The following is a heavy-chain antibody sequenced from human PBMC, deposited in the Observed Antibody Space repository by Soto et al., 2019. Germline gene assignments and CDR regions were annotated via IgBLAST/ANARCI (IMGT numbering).Heavy chain of an antibody. CDR2: ISGDGSNK. Sequence: QVQLVESGGGVVQPGRSLRLSCAASGFTFSSYPMHWVRQAPGKGLEWVAVISGDGSNKYNADSVKGRFTISRDNSKNTLLLQMNSLRAEDTAVYYCARDFPYFDYWGEGTVLTVSS. CDR1: GFTFSSYP. CDR3: ARDFPYFDY. V-gene: IGHV3-30-3*01. J-gene: IGHJ4*02.